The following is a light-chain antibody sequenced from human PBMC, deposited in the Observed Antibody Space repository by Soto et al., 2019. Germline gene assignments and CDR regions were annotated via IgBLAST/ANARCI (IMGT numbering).Light chain of an antibody. Sequence: EIVMTQSPVTLSVSPGERVTLSCRASQSVSSNLAWYQQKPGQDPSLLIYGAFTRATGIPSRFSGTGSGTELTLTISSLQSEDFALYYCQQYNDWPLTFGQGTKVDI. CDR2: GAF. V-gene: IGKV3-15*01. CDR1: QSVSSN. CDR3: QQYNDWPLT. J-gene: IGKJ1*01.